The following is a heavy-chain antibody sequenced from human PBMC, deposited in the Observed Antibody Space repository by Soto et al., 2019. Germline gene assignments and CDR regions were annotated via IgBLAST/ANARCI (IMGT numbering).Heavy chain of an antibody. V-gene: IGHV3-30*18. Sequence: QVQLVESGGGVVQPGRSLRLSCAASGFTFSSYGMHWVRQAPGTGLEWVAVISCDGSNKYYADSVKGRFTISRDNSKNTLYLQMNSLRAEDTAVYYCAKDSRIVVVTSPYDYWGQGTLVTVSS. D-gene: IGHD2-21*02. CDR3: AKDSRIVVVTSPYDY. CDR1: GFTFSSYG. CDR2: ISCDGSNK. J-gene: IGHJ4*02.